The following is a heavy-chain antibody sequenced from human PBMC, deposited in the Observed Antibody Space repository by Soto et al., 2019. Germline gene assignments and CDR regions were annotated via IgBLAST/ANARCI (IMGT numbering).Heavy chain of an antibody. CDR3: ARLFSLDY. V-gene: IGHV3-7*01. CDR2: IKQDGSEK. CDR1: GFTFSSHW. Sequence: PGGSLRLSCAGSGFTFSSHWMSWVRQAPGKGLEWVANIKQDGSEKYYVDSVKGRFTISRDNAKNSLYLQMNSLRAEDTAVYYCARLFSLDYWGQGTLVTVSS. J-gene: IGHJ4*02. D-gene: IGHD3-3*01.